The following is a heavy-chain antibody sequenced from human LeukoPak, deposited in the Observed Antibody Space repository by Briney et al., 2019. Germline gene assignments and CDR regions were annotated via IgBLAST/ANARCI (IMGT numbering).Heavy chain of an antibody. V-gene: IGHV3-74*01. Sequence: PGGSLRLSCAASGFTFSNYWMHWVRQAPGKGLVWVSRINSDGINTSYADSVKGRFTISRDNAKNSLYLQMNSLRAEDTAVYYCARVGSSWGQPLYWNYYYYMDVWGKGTTVTVSS. CDR3: ARVGSSWGQPLYWNYYYYMDV. CDR1: GFTFSNYW. D-gene: IGHD6-13*01. CDR2: INSDGINT. J-gene: IGHJ6*03.